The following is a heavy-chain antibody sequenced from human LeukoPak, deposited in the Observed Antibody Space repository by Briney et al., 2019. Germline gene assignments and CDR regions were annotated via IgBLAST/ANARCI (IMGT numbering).Heavy chain of an antibody. J-gene: IGHJ6*03. CDR1: GFTFSSYA. CDR3: AKGLRTGVGPYMGYHYYMDV. CDR2: INDNGDGT. V-gene: IGHV3-23*01. D-gene: IGHD3-16*01. Sequence: PGGSXRLSCAASGFTFSSYAMSWVRQAPGKGLKWVSTINDNGDGTYYADSVKGRFTISRDNSYNTVSLQMNSLRDEDTGVYYCAKGLRTGVGPYMGYHYYMDVWGKGATVTVSS.